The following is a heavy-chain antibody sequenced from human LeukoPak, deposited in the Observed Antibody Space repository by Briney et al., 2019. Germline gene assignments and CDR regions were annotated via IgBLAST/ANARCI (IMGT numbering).Heavy chain of an antibody. V-gene: IGHV3-11*04. CDR3: ARGHWGLDS. Sequence: PGGSLRLSCAASGFTFSDHYMSWIRQAPGKGLEWFSYISHNGTTMYYADSVKGRFTLSRDNARNSLYLQMNGLRAEDTAVCYCARGHWGLDSWGQGTLVSVSS. CDR1: GFTFSDHY. J-gene: IGHJ4*02. D-gene: IGHD7-27*01. CDR2: ISHNGTTM.